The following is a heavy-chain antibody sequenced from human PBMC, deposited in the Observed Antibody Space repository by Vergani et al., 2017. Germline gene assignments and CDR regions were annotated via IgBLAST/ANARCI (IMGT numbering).Heavy chain of an antibody. CDR2: ISGSGGST. D-gene: IGHD6-13*01. J-gene: IGHJ4*02. CDR3: AKASWYSSSWSRGY. Sequence: EVQLLESGGGLVQPGGSLRPSCEASGFTFRSYAMSWVRQAPGKGREWVSAISGSGGSTYYADSVKGRFTISRDNAKNTLYLQMNSLRAEDTAVYYCAKASWYSSSWSRGYWGQGTLVTVSS. V-gene: IGHV3-23*01. CDR1: GFTFRSYA.